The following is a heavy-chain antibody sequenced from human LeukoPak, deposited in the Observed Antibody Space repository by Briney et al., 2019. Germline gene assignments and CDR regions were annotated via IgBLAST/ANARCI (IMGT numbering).Heavy chain of an antibody. CDR3: ARNSGYSSGWYYFDY. CDR1: GGSFSGYY. D-gene: IGHD6-19*01. V-gene: IGHV4-34*01. Sequence: SETLSLTCAVYGGSFSGYYWSWIRQPPGKGLEWIGSIYYSGSTYYNPSLKSRVTISVDTSKNQFSLKLSSVTAADTAVYYCARNSGYSSGWYYFDYWGQGTLVTVSS. J-gene: IGHJ4*02. CDR2: IYYSGST.